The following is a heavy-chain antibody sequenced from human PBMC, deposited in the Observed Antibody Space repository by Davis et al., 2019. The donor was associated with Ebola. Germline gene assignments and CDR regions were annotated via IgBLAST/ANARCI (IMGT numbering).Heavy chain of an antibody. CDR3: ARGNYGDYIVLYYYNMDV. CDR2: IYHSGTT. D-gene: IGHD4-17*01. Sequence: SETLSLTCTVSGGSISSNYWSWIRQPPGKGLEWIGYIYHSGTTHYNPSLRSRVTISLDTSKTQFSLKLSSVTAADTAVYYCARGNYGDYIVLYYYNMDVWGQGTTVTVSS. V-gene: IGHV4-59*01. J-gene: IGHJ6*02. CDR1: GGSISSNY.